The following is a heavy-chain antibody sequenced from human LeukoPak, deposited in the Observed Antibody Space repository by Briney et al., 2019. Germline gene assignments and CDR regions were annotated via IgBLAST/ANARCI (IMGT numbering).Heavy chain of an antibody. D-gene: IGHD2-2*01. CDR3: ARVAVIYQYYMNV. CDR2: IRQDESET. V-gene: IGHV3-7*01. Sequence: RPGGSLRLSCAASGFTFSAYWMSWVRQAPGKGLEWVANIRQDESETYYADSAKGRFTISRDNAKNSLYMQLNSLTAEDTAVYYCARVAVIYQYYMNVWGRGTTVTVSS. CDR1: GFTFSAYW. J-gene: IGHJ6*03.